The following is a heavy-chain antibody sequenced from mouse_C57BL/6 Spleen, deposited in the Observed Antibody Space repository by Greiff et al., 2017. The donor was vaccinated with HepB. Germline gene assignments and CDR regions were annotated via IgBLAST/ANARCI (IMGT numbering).Heavy chain of an antibody. Sequence: EVKLMESGPELVKPGASVKISCKASGYSFTDYNMNWVKQSNGKSLEWIGVINPNYGTTSYNQKFKGKATLTVDQSSSTAYMQLNSLTSEDSAVYYCARRESEGYAMDYWGQGTSVTVSS. CDR2: INPNYGTT. CDR1: GYSFTDYN. J-gene: IGHJ4*01. CDR3: ARRESEGYAMDY. V-gene: IGHV1-39*01.